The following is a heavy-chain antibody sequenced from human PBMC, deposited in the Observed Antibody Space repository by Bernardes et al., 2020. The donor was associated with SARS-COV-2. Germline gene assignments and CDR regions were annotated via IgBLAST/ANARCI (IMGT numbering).Heavy chain of an antibody. D-gene: IGHD1-7*01. CDR1: GGSVSRNS. Sequence: SETLSLTCTVSGGSVSRNSWTWIRQPPGKGLEWIGYMSYNGNTNYNPSLQSRVSMLVDMSKNQFILRLTSVTAADTAVYYCARAGLLELLPYYYNDGMDVWGQGTTVTVSS. CDR3: ARAGLLELLPYYYNDGMDV. J-gene: IGHJ6*02. CDR2: MSYNGNT. V-gene: IGHV4-59*02.